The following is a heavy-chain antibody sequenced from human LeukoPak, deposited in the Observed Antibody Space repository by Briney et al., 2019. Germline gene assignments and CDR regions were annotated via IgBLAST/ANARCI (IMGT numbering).Heavy chain of an antibody. J-gene: IGHJ4*02. Sequence: PSETLSLTCTVSGGSISSYYWSWIRQPAGKGLEWIGRIYTSGSTNYNPSLKSRVTMSVDTSKNQFSLKLSSVTAADTAVYYCAGSYSSSSGLVFDYWGQGTLVTVSS. CDR3: AGSYSSSSGLVFDY. CDR1: GGSISSYY. CDR2: IYTSGST. D-gene: IGHD6-6*01. V-gene: IGHV4-4*07.